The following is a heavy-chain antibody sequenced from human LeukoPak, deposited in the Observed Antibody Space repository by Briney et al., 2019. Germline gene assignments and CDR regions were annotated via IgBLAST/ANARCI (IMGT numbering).Heavy chain of an antibody. V-gene: IGHV3-30*18. J-gene: IGHJ4*02. Sequence: PRGSLRLSCAASGFTFSSYGMHWVRQAPGKGLEWVAVISYDGSNKYYADSVKGRFTISRDNSKNTLYLQMNSLRAEDTAVYYCAKDADSGSYYTYFDYWGQGTLVTVSS. CDR2: ISYDGSNK. CDR3: AKDADSGSYYTYFDY. CDR1: GFTFSSYG. D-gene: IGHD3-10*01.